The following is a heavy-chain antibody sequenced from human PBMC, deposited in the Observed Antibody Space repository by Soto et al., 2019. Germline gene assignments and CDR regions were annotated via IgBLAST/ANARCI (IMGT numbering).Heavy chain of an antibody. D-gene: IGHD4-17*01. J-gene: IGHJ4*02. V-gene: IGHV3-48*01. Sequence: SGFTFSSYSMNWVRQAPGKGLEWVSYISSSSSTIYYADSVKGRFTISRDNAKNSLYLQMNSLRAEDTAVYYCASHLAWRGDYKVDYWGQGTLVTVSS. CDR2: ISSSSSTI. CDR3: ASHLAWRGDYKVDY. CDR1: GFTFSSYS.